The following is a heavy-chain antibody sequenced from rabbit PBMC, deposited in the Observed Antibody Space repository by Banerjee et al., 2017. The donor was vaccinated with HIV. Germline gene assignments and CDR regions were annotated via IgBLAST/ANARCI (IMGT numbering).Heavy chain of an antibody. CDR1: GLSFSSSYY. D-gene: IGHD6-1*01. J-gene: IGHJ4*01. Sequence: QEQLVESGGDLVKPGASLTLTCTASGLSFSSSYYMCWVRQAPGKGLEWIACIYAGSSDSTYYASWAKGRFTISKTSSTTVTLQMTSLTAADTATYFCASDYAGYAGYGYATNLWGQGTLVTVS. V-gene: IGHV1S45*01. CDR3: ASDYAGYAGYGYATNL. CDR2: IYAGSSDST.